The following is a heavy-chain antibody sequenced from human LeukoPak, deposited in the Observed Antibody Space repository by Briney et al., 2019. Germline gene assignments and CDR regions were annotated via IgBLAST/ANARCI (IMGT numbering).Heavy chain of an antibody. Sequence: AGSLRLSCAASGFTVSSNYMSWVRQAPGKGLEWVSVIYSGGSTYYADSVKGRFTISRHNSKNTLYLQMNSLRAEDTAVYYCATYYYDSSGYAWAFDIWGQGTMVTVSS. J-gene: IGHJ3*02. CDR2: IYSGGST. CDR1: GFTVSSNY. V-gene: IGHV3-53*04. CDR3: ATYYYDSSGYAWAFDI. D-gene: IGHD3-22*01.